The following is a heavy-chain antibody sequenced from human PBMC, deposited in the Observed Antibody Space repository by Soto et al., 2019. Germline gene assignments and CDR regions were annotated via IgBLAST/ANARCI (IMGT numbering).Heavy chain of an antibody. CDR3: ARTFDTITYYFDY. CDR2: ISFDGNII. Sequence: GGVLRLSCASSEFSFSSYAMHWILQAPGKGLEWVAVISFDGNIIHYADSVKGRFIISRDNSKNTLYLQMHSLSGEDTAVYYCARTFDTITYYFDYWGQGTLVTVSS. V-gene: IGHV3-30-3*01. CDR1: EFSFSSYA. D-gene: IGHD3-9*01. J-gene: IGHJ4*02.